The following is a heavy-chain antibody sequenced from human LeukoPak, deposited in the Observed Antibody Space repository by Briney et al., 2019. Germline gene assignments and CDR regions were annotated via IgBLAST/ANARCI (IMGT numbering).Heavy chain of an antibody. J-gene: IGHJ5*02. V-gene: IGHV1-69*13. CDR1: GYTFTSYG. Sequence: ASVKVSCKASGYTFTSYGISWVRQAPGQGLEWMGGIIPIFGTANYAQKFQGRVTITADESTSTAYMELSSLRSEDTAVYYCARDPGFSSGSDPANWFDPWGQGTLVTVSS. D-gene: IGHD6-19*01. CDR3: ARDPGFSSGSDPANWFDP. CDR2: IIPIFGTA.